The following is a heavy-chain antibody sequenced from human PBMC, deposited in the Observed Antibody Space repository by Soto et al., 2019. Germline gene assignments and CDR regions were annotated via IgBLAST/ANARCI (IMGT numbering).Heavy chain of an antibody. J-gene: IGHJ4*02. V-gene: IGHV3-48*01. Sequence: GGSLRLSCAASGFTFSSYSMNWVRQAPGKGLEWVSYISSSGVSTYYADSVMGRFTISRDNSKNTVYLQMNSLRAEDTAVYYCAKIESRFFYDSTGYYPFDYWGQGTLVTVSS. CDR2: ISSSGVST. D-gene: IGHD3-22*01. CDR3: AKIESRFFYDSTGYYPFDY. CDR1: GFTFSSYS.